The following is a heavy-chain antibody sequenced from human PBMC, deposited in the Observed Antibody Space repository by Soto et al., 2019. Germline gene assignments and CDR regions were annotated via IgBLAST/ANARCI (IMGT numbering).Heavy chain of an antibody. D-gene: IGHD2-8*02. V-gene: IGHV3-30*18. J-gene: IGHJ3*02. CDR1: GFTFSSYG. CDR2: ISYDGSNK. CDR3: AKADLVLDAFDI. Sequence: QVQLVESGGGVVQPGRSLRLSCAASGFTFSSYGMHWVRQAPGKGLEWVAVISYDGSNKYYADSVKGRFIISRDNSKNTLYLQMNSLRAEDTAVYYCAKADLVLDAFDIWGQGTMVTVSS.